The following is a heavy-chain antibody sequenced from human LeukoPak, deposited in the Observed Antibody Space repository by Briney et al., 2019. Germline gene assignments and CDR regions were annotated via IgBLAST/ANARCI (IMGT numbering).Heavy chain of an antibody. CDR1: GFTFSNYG. J-gene: IGHJ4*02. Sequence: GGSLRLSCETSGFTFSNYGMHWVRQVPGKGLEWMAFIRSDESDKYYAESVKGRFTIARDNFMNTLYLQMNSLRPEDTAVYFSAKDVRKSSSSGGTFDSWGQGTLVSVSS. CDR2: IRSDESDK. D-gene: IGHD3-10*01. CDR3: AKDVRKSSSSGGTFDS. V-gene: IGHV3-30*02.